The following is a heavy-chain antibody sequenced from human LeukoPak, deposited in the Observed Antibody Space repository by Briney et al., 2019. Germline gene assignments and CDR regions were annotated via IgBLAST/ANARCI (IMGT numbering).Heavy chain of an antibody. CDR2: ISTSGSTK. V-gene: IGHV3-48*03. CDR3: ARDGGSGIRYDNYIYYGMDV. Sequence: GGSLRLSCAASGFSFSSYEVNWVRQAPGKGLEWVSYISTSGSTKYYADSVKGRFTISRDNSKNTVDLQMDSLRVEDTAVYFCARDGGSGIRYDNYIYYGMDVWGQGTTVTVSS. J-gene: IGHJ6*02. CDR1: GFSFSSYE. D-gene: IGHD3-16*01.